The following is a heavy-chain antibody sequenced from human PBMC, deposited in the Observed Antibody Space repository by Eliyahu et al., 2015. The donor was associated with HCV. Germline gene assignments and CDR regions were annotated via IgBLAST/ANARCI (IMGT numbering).Heavy chain of an antibody. D-gene: IGHD5-18*01. CDR3: ARDRGQLYYFDY. J-gene: IGHJ4*02. CDR1: GFTFSTYG. CDR2: ISYSSGTM. V-gene: IGHV3-48*02. Sequence: EVQLVXSGGGLVQPGXSLXLSCAASGFTFSTYGMNWVRQAPGKGLQWGSFISYSSGTMYYADSVRGRFTISRDNAKNSLYLQMNNLSDEDTAVYFCARDRGQLYYFDYWGQGSLVTVSS.